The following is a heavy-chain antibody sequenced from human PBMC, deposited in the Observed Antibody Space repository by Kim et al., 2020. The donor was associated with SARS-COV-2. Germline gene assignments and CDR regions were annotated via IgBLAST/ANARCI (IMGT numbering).Heavy chain of an antibody. V-gene: IGHV3-48*03. Sequence: KGRFTISRDNAKNSLYLQMNSLRAEDTAVYYCARVTAQLAPYYYYYYMDVWGKGTTVTVSS. J-gene: IGHJ6*03. D-gene: IGHD6-13*01. CDR3: ARVTAQLAPYYYYYYMDV.